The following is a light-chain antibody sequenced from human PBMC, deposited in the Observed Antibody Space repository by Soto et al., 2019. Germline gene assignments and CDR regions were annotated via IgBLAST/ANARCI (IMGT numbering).Light chain of an antibody. CDR3: AAWDDSLNGSYV. Sequence: QPVLTQPPSASGTPGQRVTISCSGSSSNIGSNTVNWYQQLPGTAPKLLIYNNNQRPSGVPDRFSGSKSGTSASLAISGLQSEDEADYYCAAWDDSLNGSYVFGTGTKVTVL. J-gene: IGLJ1*01. CDR2: NNN. CDR1: SSNIGSNT. V-gene: IGLV1-44*01.